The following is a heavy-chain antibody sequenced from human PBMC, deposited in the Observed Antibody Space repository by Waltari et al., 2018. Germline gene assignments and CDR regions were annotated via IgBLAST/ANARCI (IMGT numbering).Heavy chain of an antibody. J-gene: IGHJ4*02. CDR1: GGSISSSSYY. CDR3: ARDQQQLELIDY. V-gene: IGHV4-39*02. D-gene: IGHD6-13*01. Sequence: QLQLQESGPGLVKPSETLSLTCTVSGGSISSSSYYWGWIRQPPGKGLEWIGSIYYSGRTYYNPSLKRRVTISVDTSKNQFSLKLSSVTAADTAVYYCARDQQQLELIDYWGQGTLVTVSS. CDR2: IYYSGRT.